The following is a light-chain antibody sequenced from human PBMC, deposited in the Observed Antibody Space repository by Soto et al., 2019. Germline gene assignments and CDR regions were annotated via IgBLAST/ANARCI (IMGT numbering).Light chain of an antibody. J-gene: IGLJ3*02. V-gene: IGLV2-14*01. CDR1: SSDVGGYNY. Sequence: QSVLTQPASVSGSPGQSITISCTGTSSDVGGYNYVSWYQQHPGKAPKLMIYGVSNRPSGVSNRFSGSESDNTASLTISALQAEDEADYYCTSYTSSTTWVFGGGTKVTVL. CDR2: GVS. CDR3: TSYTSSTTWV.